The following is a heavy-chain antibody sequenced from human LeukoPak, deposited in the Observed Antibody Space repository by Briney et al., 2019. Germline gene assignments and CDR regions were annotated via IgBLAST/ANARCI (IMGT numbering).Heavy chain of an antibody. CDR2: IWYDGSNK. J-gene: IGHJ4*02. Sequence: PGGSLRLSCAATGLTFSSYGMHLVRQAPGKGLEWVAVIWYDGSNKYCADSVKGRFTISRDNSKNTLYLQMNSLRAEDTAVYYCARERARWLPLDYWGQGTLVTVSS. CDR1: GLTFSSYG. V-gene: IGHV3-33*01. CDR3: ARERARWLPLDY. D-gene: IGHD5-24*01.